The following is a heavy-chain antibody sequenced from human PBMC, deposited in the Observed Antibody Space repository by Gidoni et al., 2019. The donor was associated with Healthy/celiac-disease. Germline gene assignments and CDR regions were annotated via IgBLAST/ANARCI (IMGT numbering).Heavy chain of an antibody. CDR3: ARTAAYCGGDCPAYFQH. D-gene: IGHD2-21*02. CDR1: GFTVSSNY. CDR2: IYSGGST. V-gene: IGHV3-53*01. J-gene: IGHJ1*01. Sequence: EVQLVASGGGLIQPGGSLRLSCAASGFTVSSNYMSWVRQAPGKGLEWVSVIYSGGSTYYAYSVKGRFTISRDNSKNTLYLQMNSLRAEDTAVYYCARTAAYCGGDCPAYFQHWGQGTLVTVSS.